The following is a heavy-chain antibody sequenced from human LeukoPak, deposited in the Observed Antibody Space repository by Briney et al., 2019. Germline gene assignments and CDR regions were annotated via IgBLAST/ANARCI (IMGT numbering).Heavy chain of an antibody. V-gene: IGHV4-59*01. D-gene: IGHD6-13*01. J-gene: IGHJ2*01. CDR1: GASIRNYY. CDR3: ARVYYSSSYDYWYFDL. CDR2: IYYSGST. Sequence: SETLSLTCTVSGASIRNYYWSWIRQPPGKGLEWIGYIYYSGSTNYNPSLKSRVTISVDTSKTQFSLTLSSVTAADTAVYYCARVYYSSSYDYWYFDLWGRGTLVTVSS.